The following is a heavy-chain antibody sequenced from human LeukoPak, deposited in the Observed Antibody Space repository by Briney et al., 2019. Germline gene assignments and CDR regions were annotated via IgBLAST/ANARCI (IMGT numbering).Heavy chain of an antibody. V-gene: IGHV4-39*07. D-gene: IGHD3-10*01. J-gene: IGHJ5*02. CDR1: GGSISSSSYY. CDR3: ARDPPPFGPRGFDP. Sequence: ASETLSLTCTVSGGSISSSSYYWSWIRQPPGKGLEWIGEINHSGSTNYNPSLKSRVTISVDTSKNQFSLKLSSVTAADTAVYYCARDPPPFGPRGFDPWGQGTLVTVSS. CDR2: INHSGST.